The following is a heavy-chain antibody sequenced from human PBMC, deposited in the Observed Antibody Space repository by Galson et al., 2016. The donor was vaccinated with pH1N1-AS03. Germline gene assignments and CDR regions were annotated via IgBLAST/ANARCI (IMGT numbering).Heavy chain of an antibody. CDR3: ARATDFYGNSGYNYYFDD. V-gene: IGHV1-69*06. Sequence: SVKVSCKASGGTFRNFPISWVRQAPGQGLEWMGGISPSFGTPNYAERFQGRFAITADKSTHTAYMELSRLRPEDTAVYYCARATDFYGNSGYNYYFDDWGQGTLVTVSS. D-gene: IGHD3-22*01. CDR1: GGTFRNFP. J-gene: IGHJ4*02. CDR2: ISPSFGTP.